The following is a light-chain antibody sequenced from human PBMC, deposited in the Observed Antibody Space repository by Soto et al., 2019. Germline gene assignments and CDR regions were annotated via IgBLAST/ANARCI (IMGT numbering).Light chain of an antibody. Sequence: DIQMTHSPSSLSASVGDRVTITCRASQSINSYLSWYQQKPGKAPKLLINVASTLQSGVPSRFSGSGSGTDFTLAISSLQPEDFATYYCQQSSSTPQTFGGGTKVDIK. J-gene: IGKJ4*01. CDR3: QQSSSTPQT. CDR1: QSINSY. V-gene: IGKV1-39*01. CDR2: VAS.